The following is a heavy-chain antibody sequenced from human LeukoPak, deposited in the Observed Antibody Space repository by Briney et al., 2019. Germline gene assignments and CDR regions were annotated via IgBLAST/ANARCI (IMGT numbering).Heavy chain of an antibody. CDR3: ARGSGLITSQNIVIGDYYYYYMDV. J-gene: IGHJ6*03. D-gene: IGHD2/OR15-2a*01. Sequence: GASVKVSCKASGYTFTDYYIHWVRQAPGQGLEWMGWINPHSGGTNNAQKFQGRVTMTRDTSITTAYMELSSLRSEDTAVYYCARGSGLITSQNIVIGDYYYYYMDVWGKGTTVTVSS. CDR2: INPHSGGT. CDR1: GYTFTDYY. V-gene: IGHV1-2*02.